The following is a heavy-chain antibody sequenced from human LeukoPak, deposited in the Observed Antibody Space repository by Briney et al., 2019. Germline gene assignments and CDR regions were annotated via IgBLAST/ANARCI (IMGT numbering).Heavy chain of an antibody. Sequence: GGSLRLSCAASGFTFRSFAMNWVRQAPGKGLECVSAISGGGDFTKYADSVKGRFTISRDSSKSTLYLQMNSLRAEDTAVYYCAKSVFDSSGDPYMDVWGKGTTVAISS. D-gene: IGHD3-22*01. J-gene: IGHJ6*03. V-gene: IGHV3-23*01. CDR3: AKSVFDSSGDPYMDV. CDR1: GFTFRSFA. CDR2: ISGGGDFT.